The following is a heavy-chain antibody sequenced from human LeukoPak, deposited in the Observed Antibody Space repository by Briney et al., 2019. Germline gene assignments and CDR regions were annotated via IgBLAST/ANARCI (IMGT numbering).Heavy chain of an antibody. CDR2: VYNSGTT. J-gene: IGHJ4*02. Sequence: PSETLSLTCAVYGGSFSGYYWSWIRQSPGKGLEWIGCVYNSGTTVYNPSLTGRVTISVDTSKNQYSLNLRSVTAADAAVYYCARDAYWGQGILVTVSS. V-gene: IGHV4-34*11. CDR3: ARDAY. CDR1: GGSFSGYY.